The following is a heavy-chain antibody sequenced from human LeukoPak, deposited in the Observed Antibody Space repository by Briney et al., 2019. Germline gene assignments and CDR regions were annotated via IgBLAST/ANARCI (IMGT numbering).Heavy chain of an antibody. Sequence: ASVKVSCKASGYTFTNYYIHWVRQAPGQGLEWMGLINPGGGNTNYAQNFQGRVTMTRDTSTSTIYMELSSLRSEDTAVYYCARDRGYNWNRDAFDIWGQGTMVTVSS. D-gene: IGHD1-20*01. CDR2: INPGGGNT. V-gene: IGHV1-46*01. J-gene: IGHJ3*02. CDR3: ARDRGYNWNRDAFDI. CDR1: GYTFTNYY.